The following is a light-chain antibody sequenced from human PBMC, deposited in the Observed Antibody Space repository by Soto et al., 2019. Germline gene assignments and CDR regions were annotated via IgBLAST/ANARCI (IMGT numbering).Light chain of an antibody. CDR1: QTVTRNY. CDR2: GAS. V-gene: IGKV3-20*01. CDR3: QQHGSSPIT. Sequence: EIVLTQSPGTLSLSPGERATLSCRASQTVTRNYLAWHQQKPGQTPRLLVYGASSRATGIPDRFSGSGSGTDFTLTISRLEPEDFAVYYWQQHGSSPITFGQGTRLEIK. J-gene: IGKJ5*01.